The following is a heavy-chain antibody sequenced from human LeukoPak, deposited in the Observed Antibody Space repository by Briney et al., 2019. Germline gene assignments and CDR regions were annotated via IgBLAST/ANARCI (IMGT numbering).Heavy chain of an antibody. D-gene: IGHD5/OR15-5a*01. Sequence: GGSLRLSCAASGFTFSNYAMHWVRQVPGKGLEWVAVIWYDRNNKFYSDSVKGRFTISRDNSNNTLSLQMNSLRVEDTAFYYCARGLSTDYYDYWGQGSLVTVSS. CDR2: IWYDRNNK. CDR3: ARGLSTDYYDY. V-gene: IGHV3-33*08. J-gene: IGHJ4*02. CDR1: GFTFSNYA.